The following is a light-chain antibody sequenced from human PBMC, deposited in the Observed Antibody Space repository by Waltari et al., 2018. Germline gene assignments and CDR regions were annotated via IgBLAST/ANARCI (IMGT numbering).Light chain of an antibody. J-gene: IGKJ2*01. CDR2: SAS. CDR1: QGISSY. Sequence: DIQLTQSPSFLSASVGDRVTITCRASQGISSYLAWYQQKPGRAPKLLIYSASTLQSGVPSRFSGSGSGKEFTLTISSLQPEDFAVYFCQQYNRWPSTFGQGTKLDIK. V-gene: IGKV1-9*01. CDR3: QQYNRWPST.